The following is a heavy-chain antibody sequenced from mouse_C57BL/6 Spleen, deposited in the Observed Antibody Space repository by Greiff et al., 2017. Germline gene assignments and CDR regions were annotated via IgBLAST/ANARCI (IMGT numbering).Heavy chain of an antibody. Sequence: VKLMESGAELVRPGASVTLSCKASGYTFTDYEMHWVKQTPVHGLEWIGAIDPETGGTAYNQKFKGKAILTADKSSSTAYMELRSLTSEDSAVYYCTRIPSMDYWGQGTSVTVSS. J-gene: IGHJ4*01. CDR2: IDPETGGT. V-gene: IGHV1-15*01. CDR1: GYTFTDYE. CDR3: TRIPSMDY.